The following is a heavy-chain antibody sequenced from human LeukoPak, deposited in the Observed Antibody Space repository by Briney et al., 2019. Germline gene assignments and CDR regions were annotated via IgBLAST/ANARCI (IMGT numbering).Heavy chain of an antibody. D-gene: IGHD1-26*01. V-gene: IGHV1-46*01. CDR3: ARSVLAGIVGARIDY. Sequence: GASVTVSCKVSGYTLTELSMHWVRQAPGKGLEWMGLINPSGGSTSYAQKFQGRVTMTRDTSTSTVYMELSSLRSEDTAVYYCARSVLAGIVGARIDYWGQGTLVTVS. J-gene: IGHJ4*02. CDR2: INPSGGST. CDR1: GYTLTELS.